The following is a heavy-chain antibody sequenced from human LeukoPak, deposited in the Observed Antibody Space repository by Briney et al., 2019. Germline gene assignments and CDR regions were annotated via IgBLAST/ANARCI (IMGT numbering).Heavy chain of an antibody. CDR2: ISWNSGSI. CDR1: GFTFDDYA. Sequence: PGGSLRLSCAASGFTFDDYAMHWVRQAPGKGLEWVSHISWNSGSITYADSVKGRFTISRDNSKNTLYLQMNSLRAEDTAVYYCVRKRDIVVVVATTLIFDYWGQGTLVTVSS. J-gene: IGHJ4*02. CDR3: VRKRDIVVVVATTLIFDY. D-gene: IGHD2-15*01. V-gene: IGHV3-9*01.